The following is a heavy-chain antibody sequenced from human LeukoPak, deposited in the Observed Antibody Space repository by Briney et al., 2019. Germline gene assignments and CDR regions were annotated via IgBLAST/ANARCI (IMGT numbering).Heavy chain of an antibody. Sequence: GGSLRLSCAASGFTFSSYAMYWVRQAPGKGLEWVALISYDGSNKYYADSVKGRFTISRDNSKKTLYLQMNSLRAEDTAVYYCARNHYDSSGYYGPGDYWGQGTLVTVSS. CDR3: ARNHYDSSGYYGPGDY. CDR1: GFTFSSYA. CDR2: ISYDGSNK. D-gene: IGHD3-22*01. J-gene: IGHJ4*02. V-gene: IGHV3-30-3*01.